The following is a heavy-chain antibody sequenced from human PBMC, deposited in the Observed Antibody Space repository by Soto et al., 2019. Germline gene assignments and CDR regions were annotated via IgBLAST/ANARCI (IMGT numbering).Heavy chain of an antibody. CDR2: IYYSGST. Sequence: SQTLSLTCTVSGGSINSYYWSWIRQPPGKGLEWIGYIYYSGSTNYNPSLKSRVTISVDTSKNQFSLKLSSVTAADTAVYYCAREQYYYDSSGYRNWFDPWGQGTLVAVSS. D-gene: IGHD3-22*01. CDR3: AREQYYYDSSGYRNWFDP. V-gene: IGHV4-59*01. CDR1: GGSINSYY. J-gene: IGHJ5*02.